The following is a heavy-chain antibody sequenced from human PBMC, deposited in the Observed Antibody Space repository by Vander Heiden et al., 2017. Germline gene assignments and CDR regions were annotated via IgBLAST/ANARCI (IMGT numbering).Heavy chain of an antibody. CDR3: ASLQITMVRGVIITEWFDP. V-gene: IGHV4-34*01. CDR2: IKHSRST. J-gene: IGHJ5*02. CDR1: GGSFSGYY. Sequence: QVQLQQWGAGLLKPSETLSLTCAVYGGSFSGYYWSWIRQPPGKGLEWIGEIKHSRSTNYNPSLKSRVTISVDTSKNQFSLKLSSVTAADTAVYYCASLQITMVRGVIITEWFDPWGQGTLVTVSS. D-gene: IGHD3-10*01.